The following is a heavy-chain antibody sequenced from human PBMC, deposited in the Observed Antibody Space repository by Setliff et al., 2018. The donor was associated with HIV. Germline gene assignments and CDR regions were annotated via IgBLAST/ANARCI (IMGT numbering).Heavy chain of an antibody. D-gene: IGHD3-10*01. Sequence: GASVKVSCKASGFTFTTYAVHWVRQAPGQRPEWMGWINAANGKTRYPQRFEARVTITMDTSASTAYVELNSLRSEDSAVYYCARGVIRGVISQGGLDYWGPGTLVTV. V-gene: IGHV1-3*01. CDR2: INAANGKT. CDR1: GFTFTTYA. J-gene: IGHJ4*02. CDR3: ARGVIRGVISQGGLDY.